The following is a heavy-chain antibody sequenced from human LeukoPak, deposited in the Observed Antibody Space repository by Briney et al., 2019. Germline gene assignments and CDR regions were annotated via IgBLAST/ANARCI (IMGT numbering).Heavy chain of an antibody. CDR1: GGSISSYY. CDR2: IYYSGST. D-gene: IGHD3-22*01. CDR3: ARDDSSGYPQR. V-gene: IGHV4-59*01. J-gene: IGHJ4*02. Sequence: SGTLSLTCTVSGGSISSYYWSWIRQPPGKGLEWIGYIYYSGSTNYNPSLKSRVTISVDTSKNQFSLKLSSVTAADTAVYYCARDDSSGYPQRWGQGTLVTVSS.